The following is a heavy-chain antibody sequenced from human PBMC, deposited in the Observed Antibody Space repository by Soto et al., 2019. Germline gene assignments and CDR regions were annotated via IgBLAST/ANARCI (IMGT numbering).Heavy chain of an antibody. CDR2: IYYSGSA. CDR1: GGFISSGGYC. Sequence: SEALSPTCPVSGGFISSGGYCWSWIRQHPGKGLEWIGYIYYSGSAYYNPSLKSLVTITVDTSKNHFSLKLSSVTAADTAVYYCAGVGQGSGSYWLDYWGQGTLVTVSS. J-gene: IGHJ4*02. D-gene: IGHD1-26*01. V-gene: IGHV4-31*01. CDR3: AGVGQGSGSYWLDY.